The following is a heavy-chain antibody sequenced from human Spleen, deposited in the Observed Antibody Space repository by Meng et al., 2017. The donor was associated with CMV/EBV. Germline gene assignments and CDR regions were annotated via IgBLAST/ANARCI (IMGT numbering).Heavy chain of an antibody. J-gene: IGHJ4*02. CDR1: GFTFSSYW. Sequence: GGSLRLSCAASGFTFSSYWMHWVRQAPGKGLVWVSRINSDGSSTSYADSVKGRFTISRDNARNTLYLQMNSLRAEDTALYYCAKGSDRFLEWLFFVFWGQGTLVTVSS. V-gene: IGHV3-74*01. CDR2: INSDGSST. D-gene: IGHD3-3*01. CDR3: AKGSDRFLEWLFFVF.